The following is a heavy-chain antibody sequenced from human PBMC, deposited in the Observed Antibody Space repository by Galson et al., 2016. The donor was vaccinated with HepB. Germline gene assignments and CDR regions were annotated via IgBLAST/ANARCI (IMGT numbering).Heavy chain of an antibody. V-gene: IGHV4-61*02. Sequence: TLSLTCTVSGDSMTSGNYYWSWIRQPAGKGLEWIGRICNSGSTNYNPSLESRVTISIDTSKNQFSLKLRSVSAADTAVYFCARGGTGVMATMEFYYWGQGARVTVSS. D-gene: IGHD7-27*01. CDR1: GDSMTSGNYY. CDR2: ICNSGST. J-gene: IGHJ4*02. CDR3: ARGGTGVMATMEFYY.